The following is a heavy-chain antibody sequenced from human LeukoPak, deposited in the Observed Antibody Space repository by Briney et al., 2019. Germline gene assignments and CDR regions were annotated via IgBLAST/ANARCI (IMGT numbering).Heavy chain of an antibody. D-gene: IGHD3-3*01. Sequence: ASVKVSCKVSGYTLTELSMHWVRQAPGQGLEWMGWISAYNGNTNYAQKLQGRVTMTTDTSTSTAYMELRRLRSDDTAVYYCARGTVLEWLLDYWGQGTLVTVSS. CDR1: GYTLTELS. CDR3: ARGTVLEWLLDY. CDR2: ISAYNGNT. J-gene: IGHJ4*02. V-gene: IGHV1-18*01.